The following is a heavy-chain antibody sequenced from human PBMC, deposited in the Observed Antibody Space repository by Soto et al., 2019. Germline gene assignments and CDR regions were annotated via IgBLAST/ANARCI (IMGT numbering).Heavy chain of an antibody. D-gene: IGHD3-9*01. CDR1: GFTFSNVR. CDR2: IERTTDGGTA. J-gene: IGHJ4*02. V-gene: IGHV3-15*04. CDR3: TIGGHLDRY. Sequence: EVQLVESGGGLVEPGGSLRLSCAASGFTFSNVRMSWVRQAPGKGLEWVGRIERTTDGGTAEYAAPVKVRFTISGYDSKNTVYLQMNSLKTEDTAVYYCTIGGHLDRYWGQGTLVTVSS.